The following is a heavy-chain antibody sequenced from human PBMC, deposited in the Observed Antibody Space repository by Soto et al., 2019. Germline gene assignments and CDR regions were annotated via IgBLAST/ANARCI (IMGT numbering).Heavy chain of an antibody. CDR1: GGSIGTYF. CDR2: IYYSGSA. J-gene: IGHJ4*02. Sequence: QVQLQESGPGLVKPSETLSLTCTVSGGSIGTYFWSWIRQPPGKGLEWIGYIYYSGSANYIPSLKSRVTISVDTSNNQFPLKLTSLTAADTAVYYCARGRYSYGPFDSWGQGTLVTVSS. V-gene: IGHV4-59*01. CDR3: ARGRYSYGPFDS. D-gene: IGHD5-18*01.